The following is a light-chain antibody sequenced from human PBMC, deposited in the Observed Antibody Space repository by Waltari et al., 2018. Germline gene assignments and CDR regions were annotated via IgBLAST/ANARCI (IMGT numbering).Light chain of an antibody. CDR2: AVS. J-gene: IGKJ1*01. V-gene: IGKV2-29*02. Sequence: DVVMTQTPLSLSVTPGQPASISCKSSQILLHSDGQTYLYWFLQKPGQSPQLLIYAVSSRVSGVSTKFSGSGSGTDFTLKISRVEAEDVGIYYCMQGLHLPRTFGQGTKVEMK. CDR3: MQGLHLPRT. CDR1: QILLHSDGQTY.